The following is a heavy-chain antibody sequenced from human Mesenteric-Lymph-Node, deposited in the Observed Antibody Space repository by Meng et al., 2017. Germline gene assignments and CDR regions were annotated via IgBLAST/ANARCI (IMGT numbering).Heavy chain of an antibody. CDR3: ARGYAAQYRFDY. CDR1: GGSISSYY. Sequence: SETLSLTCTVSGGSISSYYWTWIRQPPGKGLEWIGYIYYSGSTNYNLSLKIRITISVDTSKNQFYLKLSSVTAADTAVYYCARGYAAQYRFDYWGQGALVTVSS. J-gene: IGHJ4*02. CDR2: IYYSGST. V-gene: IGHV4-59*01. D-gene: IGHD4-11*01.